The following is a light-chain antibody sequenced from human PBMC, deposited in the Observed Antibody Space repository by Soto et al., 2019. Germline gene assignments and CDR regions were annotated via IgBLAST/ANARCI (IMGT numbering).Light chain of an antibody. Sequence: QSVLTQPPSVSGALGQRVTISCTGITSNIGAGYDVHWYQLLPGRAPKLLIYGNTNRPSGVPDRFSGSKSATSASLAITGLQAEDEAIYYCQSYDSSLSGYVFGTGTKLTVL. CDR3: QSYDSSLSGYV. CDR1: TSNIGAGYD. CDR2: GNT. J-gene: IGLJ1*01. V-gene: IGLV1-40*01.